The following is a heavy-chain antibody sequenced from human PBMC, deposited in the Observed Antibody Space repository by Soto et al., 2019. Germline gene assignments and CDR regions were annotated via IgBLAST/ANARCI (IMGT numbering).Heavy chain of an antibody. D-gene: IGHD2-2*01. Sequence: EVQLVESGGGLVQTGGSLRLSCAASGFTLSTYWMNWVRQAPGKGLEWVANIKPDGSEKYYVDSVKGRFTVSRDNAKNSLYLQLNSLRAEDTAVYYCARDVIGTSFVDIWGQGTMVSVSS. CDR1: GFTLSTYW. J-gene: IGHJ3*02. V-gene: IGHV3-7*01. CDR3: ARDVIGTSFVDI. CDR2: IKPDGSEK.